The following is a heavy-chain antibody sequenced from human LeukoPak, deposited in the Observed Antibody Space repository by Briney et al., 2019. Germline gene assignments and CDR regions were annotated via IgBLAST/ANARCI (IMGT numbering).Heavy chain of an antibody. CDR1: GFTFNSYA. V-gene: IGHV3-23*01. CDR3: AKVMTYYYDTSGLRGAFDI. J-gene: IGHJ3*02. CDR2: ISGSGDNT. Sequence: PGGSLRLSCVATGFTFNSYAVSWVRQAPGKGLEWVSGISGSGDNTYYVDSVKGRFTISRDNSKNTLYLLMNSLRAEDTAVYYCAKVMTYYYDTSGLRGAFDIWGQGTMVTVSS. D-gene: IGHD3-22*01.